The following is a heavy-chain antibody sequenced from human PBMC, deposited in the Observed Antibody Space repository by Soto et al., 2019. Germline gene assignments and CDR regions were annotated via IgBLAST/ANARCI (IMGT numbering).Heavy chain of an antibody. CDR3: AKHALKKECNL. D-gene: IGHD4-4*01. CDR1: GVSISSSSHY. V-gene: IGHV4-39*01. Sequence: SETLSLTCSVSGVSISSSSHYWAWIRQAPGQGLEWIGSGYQSGNTYYNPSLRNRVAVSVDTSTNQISLRVKSVTASDTGVYFCAKHALKKECNLWGQGTPVTV. J-gene: IGHJ4*02. CDR2: GYQSGNT.